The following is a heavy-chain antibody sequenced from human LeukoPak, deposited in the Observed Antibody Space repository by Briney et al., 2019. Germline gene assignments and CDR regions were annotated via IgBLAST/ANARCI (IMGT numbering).Heavy chain of an antibody. V-gene: IGHV3-48*03. CDR1: GFTFSNYE. D-gene: IGHD4-17*01. CDR2: ISTSGATM. CDR3: ARTYYDDLGY. Sequence: GGSLRLSCAASGFTFSNYEMKWVRHDPEKGLEWVSYISTSGATMFYADSVKGRFTISRDNAKNSVYLQMHTLRAEDTALYYCARTYYDDLGYWGQGTLVTVSS. J-gene: IGHJ4*02.